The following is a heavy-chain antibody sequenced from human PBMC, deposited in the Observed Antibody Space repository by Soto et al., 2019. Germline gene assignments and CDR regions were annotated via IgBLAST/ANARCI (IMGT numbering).Heavy chain of an antibody. V-gene: IGHV2-5*02. CDR2: IYWDDDK. J-gene: IGHJ1*01. CDR1: GFSLSTSGVG. D-gene: IGHD3-3*01. Sequence: QITLKESGPTLVKPSQTLTLTCTFSGFSLSTSGVGVGWIRQPPGKALEWLALIYWDDDKRYSPSLKSRLTITKDTSKNQVVLTLTNVDPVDTATYYCAHMRVTMTVGAGYFHHWGQGTLVTVSS. CDR3: AHMRVTMTVGAGYFHH.